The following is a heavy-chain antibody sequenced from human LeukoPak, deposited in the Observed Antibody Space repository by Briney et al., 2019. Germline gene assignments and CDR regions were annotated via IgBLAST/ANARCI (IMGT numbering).Heavy chain of an antibody. CDR3: ARVGPTVAIDY. D-gene: IGHD4-11*01. CDR2: IYSGGST. V-gene: IGHV3-66*01. CDR1: GFTVSSNY. Sequence: GGSLRLSCAASGFTVSSNYMSWVRQAPGKGLEWVSVIYSGGSTYYADSVKCRFTISRDNSKNTLYLQMNSLRAEDTAVYYCARVGPTVAIDYWGQGTLVTVSS. J-gene: IGHJ4*02.